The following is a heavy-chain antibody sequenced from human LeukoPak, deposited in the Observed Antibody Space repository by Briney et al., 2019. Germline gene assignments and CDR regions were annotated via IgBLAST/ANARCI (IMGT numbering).Heavy chain of an antibody. CDR3: ARGHSSGWYYFDY. CDR2: IYYSGST. J-gene: IGHJ4*02. D-gene: IGHD6-19*01. CDR1: GGTIRSYY. Sequence: PSETLSLTCTVSGGTIRSYYWNWIRQPQGRGRGWIGYIYYSGSTNYNPSVESRVTISVDTSKNQFSLKLSSVTAADTAVYYCARGHSSGWYYFDYWGQGTLVTVSS. V-gene: IGHV4-59*01.